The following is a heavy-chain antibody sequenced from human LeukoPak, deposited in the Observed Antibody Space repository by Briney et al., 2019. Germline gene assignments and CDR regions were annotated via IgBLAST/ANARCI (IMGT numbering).Heavy chain of an antibody. V-gene: IGHV4-59*12. Sequence: PSETLSFTCTVSGGSISSYYWSWIRQPPGKGLEWIGYIYYSGSTNYNPSLKSRVTISVDTSKNQFSLKLSSVTAADTAVYYCARELRAAGYYFDYWGQGTLVTVSS. CDR2: IYYSGST. CDR1: GGSISSYY. D-gene: IGHD6-13*01. CDR3: ARELRAAGYYFDY. J-gene: IGHJ4*02.